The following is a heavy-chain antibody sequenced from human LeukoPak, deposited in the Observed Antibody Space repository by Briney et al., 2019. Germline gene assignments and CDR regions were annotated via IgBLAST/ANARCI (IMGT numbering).Heavy chain of an antibody. CDR3: ARSGDIVPLSDY. D-gene: IGHD2-8*01. CDR2: ISSSSSYI. Sequence: PGGSLRLSCAASGFTFSSYEMNWVRQAPGKGLEWVSSISSSSSYIYYADSVKGRFTISRDNAKNSLYLQMNSLRAEDTAVYYCARSGDIVPLSDYWGQGTLVTVSS. CDR1: GFTFSSYE. V-gene: IGHV3-21*01. J-gene: IGHJ4*02.